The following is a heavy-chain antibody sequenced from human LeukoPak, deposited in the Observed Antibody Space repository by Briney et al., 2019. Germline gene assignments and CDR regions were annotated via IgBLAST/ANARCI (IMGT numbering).Heavy chain of an antibody. D-gene: IGHD5-24*01. J-gene: IGHJ4*02. V-gene: IGHV1-69*13. CDR1: GGTFSSYA. Sequence: ASVKVSCKASGGTFSSYAISWVRQAPGQGLEWMGGIIPIFGTANYAQKSQGRVTITADESTSTAYMELSSLRSEDTAVYYCAREIDGYSYDYWGQGTLVTVSS. CDR3: AREIDGYSYDY. CDR2: IIPIFGTA.